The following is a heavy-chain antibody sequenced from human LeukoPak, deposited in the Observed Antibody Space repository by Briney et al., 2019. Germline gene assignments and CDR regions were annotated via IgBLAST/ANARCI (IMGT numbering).Heavy chain of an antibody. CDR3: AKFDEYCSSTSCTGYFDH. Sequence: GGSLRLSCAASGFSLNAYNMNWVRQAPGKGLEWVSSISYTGTYIYYADSVKGRFAISRDNSKNTLYLQMNSLRAEDTAVYYCAKFDEYCSSTSCTGYFDHWGLGTLVTVSS. CDR1: GFSLNAYN. V-gene: IGHV3-21*04. CDR2: ISYTGTYI. D-gene: IGHD2-2*01. J-gene: IGHJ4*02.